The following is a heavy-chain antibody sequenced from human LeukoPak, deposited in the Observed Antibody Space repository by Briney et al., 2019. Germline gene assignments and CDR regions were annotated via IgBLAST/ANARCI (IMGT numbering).Heavy chain of an antibody. CDR3: AKARDGYRYYMDV. J-gene: IGHJ6*03. CDR2: ISGSGGST. V-gene: IGHV3-23*01. CDR1: GFTFSSYG. Sequence: GGSLRLSCAASGFTFSSYGMSWVRQAPGKGLEWVSAISGSGGSTYYADSVKGRFTISRDNSKNTLYLQMNSPRAEDTAVYYCAKARDGYRYYMDVWGKGTTVTSSS. D-gene: IGHD5-24*01.